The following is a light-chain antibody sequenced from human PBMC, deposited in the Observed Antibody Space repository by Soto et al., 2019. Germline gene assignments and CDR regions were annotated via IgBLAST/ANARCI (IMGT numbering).Light chain of an antibody. CDR2: AAS. V-gene: IGKV1-39*01. CDR1: QDITTY. CDR3: QQSYSTPYT. J-gene: IGKJ2*01. Sequence: DVQLTQSPSSLSASVGDRVTITCQASQDITTYLNWYQHKPGKAPKLLIHAASSLRSGVPSRFSGSGSGTDFTLTISSLQPEDFATYYCQQSYSTPYTFGQGTKLEIK.